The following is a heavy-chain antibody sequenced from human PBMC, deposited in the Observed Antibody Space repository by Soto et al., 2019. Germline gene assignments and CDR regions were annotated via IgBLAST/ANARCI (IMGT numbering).Heavy chain of an antibody. D-gene: IGHD3-22*01. CDR2: INHSGST. V-gene: IGHV4-34*01. CDR1: GGSFSGYY. Sequence: SETLSLTCAVYGGSFSGYYWSWIRQPPGKGLEWIGEINHSGSTNYNPSLKSRVTISVDTSKNQFSLKLSSVTAADTAVYYCARGFGSSGYYFSWFDPCGPGPLVIVSS. J-gene: IGHJ5*02. CDR3: ARGFGSSGYYFSWFDP.